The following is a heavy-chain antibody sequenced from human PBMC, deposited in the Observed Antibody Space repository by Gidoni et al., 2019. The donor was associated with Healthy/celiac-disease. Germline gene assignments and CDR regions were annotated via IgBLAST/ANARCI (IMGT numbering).Heavy chain of an antibody. J-gene: IGHJ6*02. D-gene: IGHD3-3*01. CDR3: ARETQYYDFWSGWAQDGNYGMDV. CDR1: GYPFTGYY. CDR2: INPNSGGT. V-gene: IGHV1-2*04. Sequence: QVQLVQSGAEVKKPGASVKVSCKASGYPFTGYYMPWVRQAPGKGLEWMGWINPNSGGTNYAQKFQGWVTMTRDTSISTAYMELSRLRSDDTAVYYCARETQYYDFWSGWAQDGNYGMDVWGQGTTVTVSS.